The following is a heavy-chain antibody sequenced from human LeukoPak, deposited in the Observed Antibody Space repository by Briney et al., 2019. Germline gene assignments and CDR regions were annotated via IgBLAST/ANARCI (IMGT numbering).Heavy chain of an antibody. CDR2: IIPIFGTA. Sequence: ASVKVSCKASGGTFSSYAISWVRQAPGQGLEWMGRIIPIFGTANYAQKFQGRVTITTDESTSTAYMELSSLRSEDTAVYYCARGAYYGSGSYYSAFDIWGQGTMVTVSS. D-gene: IGHD3-10*01. J-gene: IGHJ3*02. CDR1: GGTFSSYA. CDR3: ARGAYYGSGSYYSAFDI. V-gene: IGHV1-69*05.